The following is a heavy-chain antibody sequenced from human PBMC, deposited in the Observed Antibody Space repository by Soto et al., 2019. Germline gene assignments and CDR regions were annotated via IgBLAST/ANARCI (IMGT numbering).Heavy chain of an antibody. CDR2: INHSGST. Sequence: SETLSLTCAVYGGSFSGYYWSWIRQPPGKGLEWIGEINHSGSTNYNPSLKSRVTISVDTSKNQFSLKLSSVTASDTAMYYCASLSRLGPQSAFDYWGQGALVTVSS. D-gene: IGHD1-26*01. J-gene: IGHJ4*02. CDR3: ASLSRLGPQSAFDY. V-gene: IGHV4-34*01. CDR1: GGSFSGYY.